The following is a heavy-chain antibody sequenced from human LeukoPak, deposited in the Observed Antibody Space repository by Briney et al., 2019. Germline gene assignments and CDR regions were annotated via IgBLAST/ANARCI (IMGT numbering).Heavy chain of an antibody. J-gene: IGHJ4*02. D-gene: IGHD6-19*01. CDR3: AKGPLAVGVDY. CDR1: GFTFDEYG. Sequence: GGSLRLSCAASGFTFDEYGMSWVRQAPGKGLEWVSAISGSGGSTYYADSVRGRFTISRDNSKNTLYLQMNSLRAEDTAVYYCAKGPLAVGVDYWGQGTLVTVSS. CDR2: ISGSGGST. V-gene: IGHV3-23*01.